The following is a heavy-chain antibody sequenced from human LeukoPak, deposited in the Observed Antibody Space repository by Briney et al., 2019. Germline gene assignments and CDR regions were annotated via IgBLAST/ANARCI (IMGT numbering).Heavy chain of an antibody. CDR1: GYPFTSYG. V-gene: IGHV1-18*01. J-gene: IGHJ5*02. CDR2: ISAYNGNT. Sequence: VKVSCKASGYPFTSYGISWVRQAPGQGLEWMGWISAYNGNTNYAQKLQGRVTMTTDTSTSTAYMELRSLRSDDTAVYYCARARYCSSTSCYHLGSNWFDPWGQGTLVTVSS. CDR3: ARARYCSSTSCYHLGSNWFDP. D-gene: IGHD2-2*01.